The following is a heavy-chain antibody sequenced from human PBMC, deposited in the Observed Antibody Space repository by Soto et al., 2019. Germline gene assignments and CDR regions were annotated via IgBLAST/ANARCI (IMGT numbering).Heavy chain of an antibody. CDR3: ARSRGIAARSYYFDY. CDR2: IIPIFGTA. Sequence: ASVEVSCKGSGGTFSSYSISWVLQAPGQGLEWMGGIIPIFGTANYAQKFQGRVTITADESTSTAYMELSSLRSEGTAVYYCARSRGIAARSYYFDYWGQGTLVTVSS. V-gene: IGHV1-69*13. CDR1: GGTFSSYS. J-gene: IGHJ4*02. D-gene: IGHD6-6*01.